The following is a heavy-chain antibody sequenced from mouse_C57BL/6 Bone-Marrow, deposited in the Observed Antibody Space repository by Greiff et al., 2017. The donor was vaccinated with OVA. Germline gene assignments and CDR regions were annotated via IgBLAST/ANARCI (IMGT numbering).Heavy chain of an antibody. J-gene: IGHJ3*01. V-gene: IGHV14-4*01. CDR2: IDPENGDT. D-gene: IGHD2-1*01. Sequence: EVQLQQSGAELVRPGASVKLSCTASGFNIKDDYMHWVKQRPEQGLEWIGWIDPENGDTEYASKFQGKATITADTSSNTAYLQLSSLTSEDTAVYYCTVIYYGNSWFAYWGQGTLVTVSA. CDR1: GFNIKDDY. CDR3: TVIYYGNSWFAY.